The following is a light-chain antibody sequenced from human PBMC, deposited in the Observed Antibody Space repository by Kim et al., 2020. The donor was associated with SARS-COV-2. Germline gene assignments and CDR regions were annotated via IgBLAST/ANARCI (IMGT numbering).Light chain of an antibody. Sequence: LGASVKLSCTLSSGHSSYAIAWHQQQPEKGPRYLMKLNSDGSHSKGDGIPDRFSGSSSGAERYLTISSLQSEDEADYYCQTWGTGIFGGGTQLTVL. V-gene: IGLV4-69*01. CDR2: LNSDGSH. CDR1: SGHSSYA. CDR3: QTWGTGI. J-gene: IGLJ2*01.